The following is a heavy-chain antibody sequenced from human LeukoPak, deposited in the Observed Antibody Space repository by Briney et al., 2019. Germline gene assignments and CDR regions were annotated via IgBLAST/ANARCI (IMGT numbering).Heavy chain of an antibody. CDR2: IYYSGST. V-gene: IGHV4-30-4*01. J-gene: IGHJ4*02. CDR3: ARDLWNRGDY. Sequence: KASETLSLTCTVSGGSISSGDYYWSWIRQPPGKGLEWIGYIYYSGSTYYNPSLESRVTISVDTSKNQFSLKLSSVTAADTAVYYCARDLWNRGDYWGQGTLVTVSS. D-gene: IGHD1-1*01. CDR1: GGSISSGDYY.